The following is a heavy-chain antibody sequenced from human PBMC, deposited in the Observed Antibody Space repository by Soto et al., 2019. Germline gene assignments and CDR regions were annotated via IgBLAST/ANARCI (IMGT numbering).Heavy chain of an antibody. Sequence: PGESLKISCKGSGCPFATHCIAWVRQMTGTGLEWMGIIYPGDSDNRSSPSLKGQVTISADKSLSTAYLEWSSMKASAPAMYYCARLLHGSRTSGYDNWFGPWGQGTLVTVYS. CDR3: ARLLHGSRTSGYDNWFGP. J-gene: IGHJ5*02. V-gene: IGHV5-51*01. CDR1: GCPFATHC. D-gene: IGHD2-2*01. CDR2: IYPGDSDN.